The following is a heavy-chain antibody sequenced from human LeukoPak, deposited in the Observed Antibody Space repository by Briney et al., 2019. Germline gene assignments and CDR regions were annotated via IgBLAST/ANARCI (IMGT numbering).Heavy chain of an antibody. Sequence: SETLSLTCSVSGGSINNSYYFWGWVRQSPERGLEWLGNVLFSGSTYHNPSLKSRLTLSEDTSKNQLSLKLTSLIAADTAVYFCARGVRSTVVPHFDFWGQGTLVTVSS. CDR1: GGSINNSYYF. D-gene: IGHD4-23*01. CDR2: VLFSGST. J-gene: IGHJ4*02. CDR3: ARGVRSTVVPHFDF. V-gene: IGHV4-39*07.